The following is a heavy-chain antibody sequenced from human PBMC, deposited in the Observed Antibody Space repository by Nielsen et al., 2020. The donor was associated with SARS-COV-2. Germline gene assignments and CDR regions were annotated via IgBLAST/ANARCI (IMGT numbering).Heavy chain of an antibody. V-gene: IGHV3-23*01. J-gene: IGHJ4*02. Sequence: GESLKISCAASGFTFSSYAMSWVRQAPGKGLEWVSAISGSGGSTYYADSVKGRFTISRDNSKNTLYLQMNSLRAEDTAVYYCAKGNSWPPLFDYWGQVTLVTVSS. D-gene: IGHD5-12*01. CDR1: GFTFSSYA. CDR2: ISGSGGST. CDR3: AKGNSWPPLFDY.